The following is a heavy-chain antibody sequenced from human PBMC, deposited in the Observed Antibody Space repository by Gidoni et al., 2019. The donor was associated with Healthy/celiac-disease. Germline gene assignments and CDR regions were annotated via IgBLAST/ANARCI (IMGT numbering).Heavy chain of an antibody. CDR3: AKPYYYDSSGRDY. CDR2: ISYDGSNK. CDR1: GFTFSSYG. Sequence: QVQLVESGGGVVQPGRSLRPSCAASGFTFSSYGMHWVRQAPGKGLEWVAVISYDGSNKYYADSVKGRFTISRDNSKNTLYLQMNSLRAEDTAVYYCAKPYYYDSSGRDYWGQGTLVTVSS. J-gene: IGHJ4*02. D-gene: IGHD3-22*01. V-gene: IGHV3-30*18.